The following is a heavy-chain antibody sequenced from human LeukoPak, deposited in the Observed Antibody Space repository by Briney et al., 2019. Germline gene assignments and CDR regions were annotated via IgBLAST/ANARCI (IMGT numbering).Heavy chain of an antibody. CDR2: INQDGSEK. CDR1: GFTFSTYW. V-gene: IGHV3-7*04. J-gene: IGHJ4*02. D-gene: IGHD7-27*01. Sequence: GGSLRLSCAVSGFTFSTYWMTWVRQALGKGLEWVATINQDGSEKYYVDSVKGRFTISRDNANNSLRLQMNSLRAEDTAVYYCARDLGYWGQGTLVTVSS. CDR3: ARDLGY.